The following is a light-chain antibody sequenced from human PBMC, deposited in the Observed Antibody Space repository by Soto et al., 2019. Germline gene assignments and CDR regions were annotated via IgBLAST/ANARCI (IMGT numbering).Light chain of an antibody. V-gene: IGKV3-20*01. J-gene: IGKJ2*01. CDR1: QRVLSNY. CDR3: QRYGNSPAFT. Sequence: EIVLTQSPDTLSLSPGVGVTLSCRASQRVLSNYLAWYQQKPGLPPRLLIHGASIRAAGIPDRFSGSGFGTDFTLTISRLEPEDFAIYYCQRYGNSPAFTFGQGTKLEIK. CDR2: GAS.